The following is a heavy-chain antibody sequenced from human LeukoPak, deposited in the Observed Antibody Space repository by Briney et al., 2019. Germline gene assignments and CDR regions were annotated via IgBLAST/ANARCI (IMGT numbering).Heavy chain of an antibody. Sequence: ASVKVSCKTSKNMFTGYFMHWVRQAPGQGLEWMGIINPSGGSTSYAQKFQGRVTMTRDTSTSTVYMELSSLRSEDTAVYYCARAPKIRSTYYDFWSGIDYWGQGTLVTVSS. J-gene: IGHJ4*02. CDR1: KNMFTGYF. CDR2: INPSGGST. V-gene: IGHV1-46*03. CDR3: ARAPKIRSTYYDFWSGIDY. D-gene: IGHD3-3*01.